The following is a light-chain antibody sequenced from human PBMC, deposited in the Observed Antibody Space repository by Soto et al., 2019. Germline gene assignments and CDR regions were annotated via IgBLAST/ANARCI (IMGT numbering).Light chain of an antibody. J-gene: IGLJ2*01. CDR1: SGHSSYI. Sequence: QTVVTQSSSASASLGSSVKLTCTLSSGHSSYIIAWHQQQPGKAPRYLMKLAVSGSYNKGSGVPDRFSCSSSGADRYLTISTLQYEDEADYYCETWDNNILVFGGGTKLTVL. CDR2: LAVSGSY. V-gene: IGLV4-60*02. CDR3: ETWDNNILV.